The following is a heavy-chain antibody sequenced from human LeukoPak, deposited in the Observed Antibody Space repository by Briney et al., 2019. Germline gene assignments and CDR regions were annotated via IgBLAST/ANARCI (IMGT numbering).Heavy chain of an antibody. CDR3: ARVASGSYNWFDP. CDR2: ISWNSGSI. Sequence: GRSLRLSCAASGFTFDDYAMHWVRQAPGKGLEWVSGISWNSGSIGYADSVKGRFTISRDNAKNTVYLQMNSLRAEDTAVYYCARVASGSYNWFDPWGQGTLVTVSS. CDR1: GFTFDDYA. V-gene: IGHV3-9*01. D-gene: IGHD3-10*01. J-gene: IGHJ5*02.